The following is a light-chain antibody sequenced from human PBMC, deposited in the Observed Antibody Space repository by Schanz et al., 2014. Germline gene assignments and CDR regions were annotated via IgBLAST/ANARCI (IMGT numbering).Light chain of an antibody. V-gene: IGKV3-15*01. J-gene: IGKJ1*01. CDR2: GAS. CDR3: QHRWT. Sequence: EIVMTQSPATLSVSPGERATLSCRASQSVSSSYLAWYQQNPGQAPRLLIYGASTRATGIPARFSGSGSGTEFTLTISSLQPDDFATYYCQHRWTFGQGPKVEIK. CDR1: QSVSSSY.